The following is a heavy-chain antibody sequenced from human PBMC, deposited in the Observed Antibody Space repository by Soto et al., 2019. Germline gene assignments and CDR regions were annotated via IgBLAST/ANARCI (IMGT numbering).Heavy chain of an antibody. D-gene: IGHD6-13*01. CDR3: AIISSWDPGFDY. CDR2: ISYDGSNK. CDR1: GFTFSSDG. J-gene: IGHJ4*02. Sequence: PGGSLRLSCAASGFTFSSDGMHWVRQAPGKGLGWVAVISYDGSNKYYAASVKGRFTISRDNSKNTLYLQMNSRRAEDTAVYYCAIISSWDPGFDYWGQGTLVTVSS. V-gene: IGHV3-30*03.